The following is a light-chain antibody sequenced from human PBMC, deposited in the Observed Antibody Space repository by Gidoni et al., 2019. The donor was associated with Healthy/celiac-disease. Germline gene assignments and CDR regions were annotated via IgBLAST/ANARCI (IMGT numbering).Light chain of an antibody. V-gene: IGKV3-15*01. J-gene: IGKJ3*01. CDR2: GAS. CDR3: QQYNNWPPFT. CDR1: QSVSSN. Sequence: EIVMPQSPATLSVSPGERATLSCRASQSVSSNLAWYQQKPGQAPRRLIYGASTRATGIPARFSGSGSGTEFTLTISSLQSEDFAVYYCQQYNNWPPFTFGPGTKVDIK.